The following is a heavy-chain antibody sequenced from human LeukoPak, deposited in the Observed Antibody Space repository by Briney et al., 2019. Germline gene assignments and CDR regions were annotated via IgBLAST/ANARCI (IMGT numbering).Heavy chain of an antibody. CDR1: GFTFDDYS. Sequence: PGRSLRLSCAASGFTFDDYSMHWVRQVPGKGLEWVSGISWNSANIGYADSVKGRLTISRDNPKNTLYLQMNSLRAEDTAVYYCAREGPRGNSQFDYWGQGTLVTVSS. D-gene: IGHD2/OR15-2a*01. J-gene: IGHJ4*02. V-gene: IGHV3-9*01. CDR2: ISWNSANI. CDR3: AREGPRGNSQFDY.